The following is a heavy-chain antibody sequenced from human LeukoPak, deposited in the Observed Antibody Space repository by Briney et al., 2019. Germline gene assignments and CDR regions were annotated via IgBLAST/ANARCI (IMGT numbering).Heavy chain of an antibody. D-gene: IGHD2-21*02. CDR2: ISGSGGTT. V-gene: IGHV3-23*01. Sequence: GGSLRLSCAASGFTISNYAMSWVRQAPGKGLEWVSVISGSGGTTYYADSVKGRFTISRDNSKNTLYLQMNSLRAEDTAVYYCAKADIVVVTAIPEYFQHWGQGTLVTVSS. J-gene: IGHJ1*01. CDR1: GFTISNYA. CDR3: AKADIVVVTAIPEYFQH.